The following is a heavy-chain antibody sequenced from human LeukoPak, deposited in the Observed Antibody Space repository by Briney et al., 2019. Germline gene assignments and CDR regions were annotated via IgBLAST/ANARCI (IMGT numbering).Heavy chain of an antibody. CDR2: IYYSGGT. D-gene: IGHD3-3*01. CDR1: GASISTSSPYY. Sequence: PSETLSLTCAVSGASISTSSPYYWAWIRQSPGKGLEWIGRIYYSGGTYYNPSLKGRVTISVDTSRNQFSLKLSSVTAADTAVYYCARYHFWSGSVFDYWGQGTLVTVSS. V-gene: IGHV4-39*01. CDR3: ARYHFWSGSVFDY. J-gene: IGHJ4*02.